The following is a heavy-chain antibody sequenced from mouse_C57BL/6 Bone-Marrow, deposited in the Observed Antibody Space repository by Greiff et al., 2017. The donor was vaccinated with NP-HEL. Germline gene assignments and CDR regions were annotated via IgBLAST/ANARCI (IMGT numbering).Heavy chain of an antibody. D-gene: IGHD2-3*01. J-gene: IGHJ4*01. CDR3: ADGYYVRAMDY. CDR1: GYTFTDYN. Sequence: DVKLQESGPELVKPGASVKMSCKASGYTFTDYNMHWVKQSHGKSLEWIGYINPNNGGTSYNQKFKGKATLTVNKSSSTAYMELRSLTSEDSAVYYCADGYYVRAMDYWGQGTSVTVSS. V-gene: IGHV1-22*01. CDR2: INPNNGGT.